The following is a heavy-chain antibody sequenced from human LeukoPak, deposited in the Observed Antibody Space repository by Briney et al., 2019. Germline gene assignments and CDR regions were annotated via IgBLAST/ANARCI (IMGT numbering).Heavy chain of an antibody. J-gene: IGHJ4*02. CDR2: ISSSSSYI. Sequence: GGSLRLSCAASGFTFSSYEMNWVRQAPGKGLEWVSSISSSSSYIYYADSVKGRFTISRDNAKNSLYLQMNSLRAEDTAVYYCAREGKTMVRGVINFLDYWGQGTLVTVSS. CDR3: AREGKTMVRGVINFLDY. D-gene: IGHD3-10*01. CDR1: GFTFSSYE. V-gene: IGHV3-21*01.